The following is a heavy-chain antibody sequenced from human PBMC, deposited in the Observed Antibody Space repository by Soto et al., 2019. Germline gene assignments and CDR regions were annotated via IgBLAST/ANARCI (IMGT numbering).Heavy chain of an antibody. D-gene: IGHD2-21*02. Sequence: QITLKESGPTRVKPTQTLMLTCSFSGFSLTSRPVGVAWIRQPPGKALEWLAVIYWDDDKRYSPSLKSRLTIAKXXSXTPXVLTMAYMDPVDTATYFCAHRGDMNGDWDQGYLDNWGQGILVTVST. V-gene: IGHV2-5*02. CDR2: IYWDDDK. CDR1: GFSLTSRPVG. J-gene: IGHJ4*02. CDR3: AHRGDMNGDWDQGYLDN.